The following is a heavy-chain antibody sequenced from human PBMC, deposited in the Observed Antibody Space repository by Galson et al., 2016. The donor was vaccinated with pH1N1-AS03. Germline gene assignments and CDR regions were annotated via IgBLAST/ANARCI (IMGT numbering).Heavy chain of an antibody. J-gene: IGHJ4*02. CDR2: IYYTGST. Sequence: ETLSLTCSVSGALINTQYWSWIRQAPGRGLEWIGYIYYTGSTIYNPSLQSRVAITVDTSKNQFSPQLTSVTAADTAVYYCVSARGFYGSNYFDYWGPGRVVIVSS. V-gene: IGHV4-59*11. CDR1: GALINTQY. D-gene: IGHD1-26*01. CDR3: VSARGFYGSNYFDY.